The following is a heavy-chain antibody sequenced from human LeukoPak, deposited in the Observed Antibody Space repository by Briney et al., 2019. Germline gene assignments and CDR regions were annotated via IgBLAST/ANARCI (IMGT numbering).Heavy chain of an antibody. D-gene: IGHD4-17*01. Sequence: GGSLRLSCAASGLTGSHDYVSWVRQAPGKGLEWVSAIHTSGDTCYADSVKGRFTISRDTSKNTLYLQINSLRVEDTAVYYCIVFGDSNHWGQGTLVTVSS. CDR3: IVFGDSNH. J-gene: IGHJ5*02. CDR2: IHTSGDT. V-gene: IGHV3-53*01. CDR1: GLTGSHDY.